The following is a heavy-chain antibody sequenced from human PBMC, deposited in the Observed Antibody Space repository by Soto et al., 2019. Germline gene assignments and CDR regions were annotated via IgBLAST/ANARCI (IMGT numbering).Heavy chain of an antibody. Sequence: LSLTCTVSGGSISSGGYYWSWIRQHPGKGLEWIGYIYYSGSTYYNPSLKSRVTVSVDTSKNQFSLKLSSVTAADTAVYYCARKTQLWFGGGNIDYWGQGTLVTVSS. CDR3: ARKTQLWFGGGNIDY. V-gene: IGHV4-31*03. J-gene: IGHJ4*02. D-gene: IGHD3-10*01. CDR2: IYYSGST. CDR1: GGSISSGGYY.